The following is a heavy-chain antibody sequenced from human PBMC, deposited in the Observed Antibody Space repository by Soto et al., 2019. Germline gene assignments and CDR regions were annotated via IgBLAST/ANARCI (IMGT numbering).Heavy chain of an antibody. CDR3: ARVSRYSSGWYSASY. Sequence: LSLTCTVSGGSISSGDYYWSWIRQPPGKGLEWIGYIYYSGSTYYNPSLKSRVTISVDTSKNQFSLKLSSVTAADTAVYYCARVSRYSSGWYSASYWGQGTLVTVSS. V-gene: IGHV4-30-4*01. CDR1: GGSISSGDYY. J-gene: IGHJ4*02. D-gene: IGHD6-19*01. CDR2: IYYSGST.